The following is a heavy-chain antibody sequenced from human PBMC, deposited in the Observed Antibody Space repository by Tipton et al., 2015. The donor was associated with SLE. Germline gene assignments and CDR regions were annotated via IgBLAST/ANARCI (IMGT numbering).Heavy chain of an antibody. J-gene: IGHJ5*02. CDR1: GYSFTGYY. V-gene: IGHV1-2*02. CDR2: IDPNSGGT. CDR3: ARDKAVIYGSGSSTSPGWFDP. Sequence: QLVQSGAEVKKPGASVKVSCKASGYSFTGYYMHWVRQAPGQGLEWMGWIDPNSGGTNYAQKFQGRVTLTRDTSIRTAYMDLSSLPSDDTAVYYCARDKAVIYGSGSSTSPGWFDPWGQGTLVTVSS. D-gene: IGHD3-10*01.